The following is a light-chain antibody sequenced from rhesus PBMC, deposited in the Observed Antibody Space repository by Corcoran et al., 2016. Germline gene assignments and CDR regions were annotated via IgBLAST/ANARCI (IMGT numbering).Light chain of an antibody. CDR3: QQYNSAPYS. J-gene: IGKJ2*01. Sequence: DIQMTQSPSSLSASVGDRVTITCRASQGISSWLAWYQQKPGKAPKLLFYKAASLQSGVPSRFSGSGVGTDFTLTISSLPPEDFETYYCQQYNSAPYSFGQGTKVEIK. V-gene: IGKV1-21*01. CDR2: KAA. CDR1: QGISSW.